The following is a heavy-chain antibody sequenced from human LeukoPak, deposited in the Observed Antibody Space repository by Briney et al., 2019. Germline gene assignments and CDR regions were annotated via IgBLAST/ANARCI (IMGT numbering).Heavy chain of an antibody. CDR2: INPSGGST. V-gene: IGHV1-46*01. CDR1: GYTFTSYY. Sequence: APVKVSCKASGYTFTSYYMHWVRQAPGQGLEWMGIINPSGGSTSYAQKFQGRVTMTRDTSTSTVYMELSSLRSEDTAVYYCARDPSSGYYSAAFDIWGQGTMVTVSS. D-gene: IGHD3-22*01. CDR3: ARDPSSGYYSAAFDI. J-gene: IGHJ3*02.